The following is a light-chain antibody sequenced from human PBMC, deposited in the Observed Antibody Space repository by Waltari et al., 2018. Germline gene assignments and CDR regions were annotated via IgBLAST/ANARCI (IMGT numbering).Light chain of an antibody. V-gene: IGKV1-5*03. CDR3: QQYNSYPRT. Sequence: DIQMTQSPSPLSASVGARVTITCRASQSLNSWLAWYQQKPGIAPKLLIYTASSLKSGAPSRFSGSGSGTEFSLTISSLQPDDFATYYCQQYNSYPRTFGQGTKVEFK. CDR1: QSLNSW. J-gene: IGKJ1*01. CDR2: TAS.